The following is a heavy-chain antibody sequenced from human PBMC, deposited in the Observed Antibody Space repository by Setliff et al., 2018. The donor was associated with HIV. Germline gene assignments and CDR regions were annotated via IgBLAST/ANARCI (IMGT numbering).Heavy chain of an antibody. CDR2: INHSGST. CDR3: ATGRPYSSSAPFAIDF. J-gene: IGHJ4*01. CDR1: GGSFSGYY. V-gene: IGHV4-34*01. D-gene: IGHD6-6*01. Sequence: PSETLSLTCAVYGGSFSGYYWSWVRQPPGKGLEWIGEINHSGSTNYNPSLESCVAISVDTYKNQSSVKLGSVTAADTAVYYCATGRPYSSSAPFAIDFWGQGMLVTVSS.